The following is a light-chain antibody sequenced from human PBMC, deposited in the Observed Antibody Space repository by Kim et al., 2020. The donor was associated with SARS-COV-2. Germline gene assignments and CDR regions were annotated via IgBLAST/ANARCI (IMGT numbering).Light chain of an antibody. J-gene: IGLJ2*01. V-gene: IGLV2-14*01. CDR3: SSYTSSNTWV. CDR2: DVS. Sequence: QSALTQPASVSGSPGQSITISCTGTSSDVGGYNYVSWYQQHPGKAPKLMIYDVSKRPSGVSNRFSGSKSGNTASLTISGLQAEDEADYYCSSYTSSNTWVFSGGTQLTVL. CDR1: SSDVGGYNY.